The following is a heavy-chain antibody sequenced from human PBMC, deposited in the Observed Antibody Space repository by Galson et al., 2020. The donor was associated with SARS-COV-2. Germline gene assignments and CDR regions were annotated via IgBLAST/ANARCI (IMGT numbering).Heavy chain of an antibody. Sequence: GESLKISCKGSGFRFTSYWIGWVRQMPGKGLEWMGIIYPDDSDTRYSPSFQGQVTMSADESINTAYLQWSSLKASDTAMYYCARATGMYDTSGYKALLDPFDVWGQGTMVTVSS. V-gene: IGHV5-51*01. CDR2: IYPDDSDT. CDR1: GFRFTSYW. J-gene: IGHJ3*01. D-gene: IGHD3-22*01. CDR3: ARATGMYDTSGYKALLDPFDV.